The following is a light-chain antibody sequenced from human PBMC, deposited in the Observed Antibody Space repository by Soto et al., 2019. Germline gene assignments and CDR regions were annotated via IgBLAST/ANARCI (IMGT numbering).Light chain of an antibody. Sequence: DVQMTQSPSSLSPSVGDRVTITCRASQSFNTWLAWYQQKPGKAPKLLIYKTSILESGVPSRFSGSGSGTEFTLTISSLQPEDSATYYCQQYDHPPYTFGQGTKLEIK. CDR2: KTS. CDR3: QQYDHPPYT. CDR1: QSFNTW. J-gene: IGKJ2*01. V-gene: IGKV1-5*03.